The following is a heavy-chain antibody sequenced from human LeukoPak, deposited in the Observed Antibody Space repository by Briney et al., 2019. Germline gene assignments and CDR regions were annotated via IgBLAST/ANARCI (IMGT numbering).Heavy chain of an antibody. D-gene: IGHD4-23*01. J-gene: IGHJ4*02. CDR2: ISSGSTYT. V-gene: IGHV3-11*05. CDR1: GFTFSDHY. CDR3: ARGDYGGDYFDY. Sequence: GGSLRLSCEVSGFTFSDHYMSWIRQAPGKRLEWVSYISSGSTYTNYADSVEGRFTISRDNAKNSLYLQMNSLRAEDTAVYYCARGDYGGDYFDYWGQGTRSPSPQ.